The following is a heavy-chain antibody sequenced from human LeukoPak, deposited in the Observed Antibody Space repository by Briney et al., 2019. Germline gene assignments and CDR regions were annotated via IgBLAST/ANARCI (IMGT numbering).Heavy chain of an antibody. Sequence: PGGSLRLSCAASGFTVSRNYMSWVRQAPGKGLEWVSVIYSGGRSYYADSVKGRFTISRDNSKNTLYLQMNSLRAEDTAVYYCARTPSIVGYTSRELGHWYFDLWGRGTPVTVSS. CDR3: ARTPSIVGYTSRELGHWYFDL. CDR1: GFTVSRNY. CDR2: IYSGGRS. D-gene: IGHD6-13*01. V-gene: IGHV3-66*01. J-gene: IGHJ2*01.